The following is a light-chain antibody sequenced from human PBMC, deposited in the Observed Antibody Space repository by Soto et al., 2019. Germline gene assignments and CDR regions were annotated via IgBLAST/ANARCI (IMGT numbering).Light chain of an antibody. CDR2: EVS. Sequence: QSVLTQPPSASGSPGQSVTISCTGTSSDVGGYNYVSWYQQHPGKAPKLIIYEVSKRPSGVPDHFSGSKSGNTASLTVSGLQADDEADYYCSSFGGSNHVVFGGGTKLNVL. V-gene: IGLV2-8*01. J-gene: IGLJ2*01. CDR3: SSFGGSNHVV. CDR1: SSDVGGYNY.